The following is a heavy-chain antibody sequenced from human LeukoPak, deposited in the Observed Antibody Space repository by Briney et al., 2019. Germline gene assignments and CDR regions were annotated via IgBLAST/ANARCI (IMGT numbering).Heavy chain of an antibody. D-gene: IGHD3-16*01. CDR3: AKVWGEIAGHCYFDF. Sequence: GGSLRLSCTASGFTFSNYGMHWVRQAPGKGLDWVAIISDDGSNKYYADSVQGRVTISRDNSKNTLYLQVSSLRDEDTAVYYCAKVWGEIAGHCYFDFWGRGTLVIVSS. V-gene: IGHV3-30*18. CDR1: GFTFSNYG. CDR2: ISDDGSNK. J-gene: IGHJ2*01.